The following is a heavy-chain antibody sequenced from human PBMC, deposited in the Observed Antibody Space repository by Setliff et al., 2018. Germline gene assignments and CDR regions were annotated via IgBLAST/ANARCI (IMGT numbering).Heavy chain of an antibody. CDR3: AREHPPCAFSYMDV. J-gene: IGHJ6*03. CDR2: IKQDGSES. V-gene: IGHV3-7*01. CDR1: GFTFSNYW. Sequence: GGSLRLSCAVSGFTFSNYWMTWVRQAPGKGLEWVANIKQDGSESYYVDSVKGRFTISRDNAKNSLYLQMNSLRVEDTAVYYCAREHPPCAFSYMDVWGKGTTVTVSS.